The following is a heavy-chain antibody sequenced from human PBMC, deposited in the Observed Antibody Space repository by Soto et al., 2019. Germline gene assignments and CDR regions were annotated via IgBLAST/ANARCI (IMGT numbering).Heavy chain of an antibody. D-gene: IGHD2-2*01. V-gene: IGHV4-30-4*01. CDR1: GGSISSGNYY. CDR2: ISYSGST. CDR3: ARIVVIPAAPDYYNYYGVDV. J-gene: IGHJ6*02. Sequence: SETLSLTCTVSGGSISSGNYYWSWIRQPPGKGLEWIGFISYSGSTYYNLSLKSRVTMSVDTSKNQFSLKISSVTAADTSVYYCARIVVIPAAPDYYNYYGVDVWGQGTTVTVSS.